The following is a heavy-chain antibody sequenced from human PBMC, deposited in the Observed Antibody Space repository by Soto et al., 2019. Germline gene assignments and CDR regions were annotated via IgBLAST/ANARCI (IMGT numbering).Heavy chain of an antibody. D-gene: IGHD6-19*01. CDR1: GYTFTSYY. V-gene: IGHV1-46*01. CDR2: ISPSGGST. CDR3: EGGQYNSGWDDAFDI. Sequence: ASVKVSCKPSGYTFTSYYMHWVRQAPRQALERMGIISPSGGSTNYAQQFQRRDTMPRDTSTTTEYKALRSLRSEDTAVDYCEGGQYNSGWDDAFDIWGKGTMVTVSS. J-gene: IGHJ3*02.